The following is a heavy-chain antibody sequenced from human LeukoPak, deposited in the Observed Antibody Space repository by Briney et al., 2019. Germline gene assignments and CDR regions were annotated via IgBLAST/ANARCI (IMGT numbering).Heavy chain of an antibody. CDR3: ARVGASFEKSFDY. CDR1: GYTFTSYD. D-gene: IGHD1-26*01. CDR2: MNPNSGNT. J-gene: IGHJ4*02. V-gene: IGHV1-8*03. Sequence: ASVKVSCKASGYTFTSYDINWVRQATGQGLEWMGWMNPNSGNTGYAQKFQGRVTITRNTSISTAYMELSSLRSEDTAVYYCARVGASFEKSFDYWGQGTLVTVSS.